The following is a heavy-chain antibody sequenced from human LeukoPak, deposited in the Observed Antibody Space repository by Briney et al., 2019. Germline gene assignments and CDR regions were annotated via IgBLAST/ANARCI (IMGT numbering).Heavy chain of an antibody. CDR2: ISGSGGST. J-gene: IGHJ4*02. D-gene: IGHD2-2*01. CDR3: AKGDIVVVPAAKEPDFDY. CDR1: GFTFSSYA. Sequence: GGSLRLSCAASGFTFSSYAMSWVRQAPGKGLEWVSAISGSGGSTYYADSVKGRFTISRDNSKNTLYLQMNSLRAEDTAVYYCAKGDIVVVPAAKEPDFDYWGQGTLVTVSS. V-gene: IGHV3-23*01.